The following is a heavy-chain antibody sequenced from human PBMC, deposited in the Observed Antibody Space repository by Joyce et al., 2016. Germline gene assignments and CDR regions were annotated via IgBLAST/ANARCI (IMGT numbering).Heavy chain of an antibody. CDR1: GDTLKNID. D-gene: IGHD4-17*01. Sequence: QVQLVQSGAEVQKPGSSVKISCKASGDTLKNIDISWVRQTPGQGLEWMGNILPAFASVKFAQKLQGRVSITADEAMSTAYMELTRLTSEDTAVYYCAKVGGYGDYGFFDSWGQGTLVTVSS. V-gene: IGHV1-69*18. J-gene: IGHJ4*02. CDR2: ILPAFASV. CDR3: AKVGGYGDYGFFDS.